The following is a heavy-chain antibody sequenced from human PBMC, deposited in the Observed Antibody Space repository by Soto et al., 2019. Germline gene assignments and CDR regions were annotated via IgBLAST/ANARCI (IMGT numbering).Heavy chain of an antibody. Sequence: GGSLRLSCAASGFTFSSYAMSWVRQAPGKGLEWVSAISGSGGSTYYADSVKGRFTISRDNSKNTLYLQMNSLRAEDTAVYYCAKDGDIVVVPAAMDPYYYGMDVWGQGTTVTVSS. CDR1: GFTFSSYA. J-gene: IGHJ6*02. D-gene: IGHD2-2*01. V-gene: IGHV3-23*01. CDR2: ISGSGGST. CDR3: AKDGDIVVVPAAMDPYYYGMDV.